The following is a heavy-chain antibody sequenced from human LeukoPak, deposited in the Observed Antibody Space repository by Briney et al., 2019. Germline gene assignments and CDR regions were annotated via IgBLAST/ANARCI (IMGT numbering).Heavy chain of an antibody. V-gene: IGHV4-59*12. CDR2: IYYSGST. J-gene: IGHJ4*02. CDR1: GGSISSYY. D-gene: IGHD1-26*01. Sequence: SETLSLTCTVSGGSISSYYWSWIRQPPGKGLEWIGYIYYSGSTNYNPSLKSRVTISVDTSKNQFSLKLSSVTAADTAVYYCATTTIRLGYWGQGTLVTVSS. CDR3: ATTTIRLGY.